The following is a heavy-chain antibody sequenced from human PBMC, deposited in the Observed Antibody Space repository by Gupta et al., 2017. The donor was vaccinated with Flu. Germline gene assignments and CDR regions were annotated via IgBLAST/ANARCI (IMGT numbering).Heavy chain of an antibody. J-gene: IGHJ2*01. CDR2: IKRHSDGGTS. CDR1: PFTEAW. V-gene: IGHV3-15*05. D-gene: IGHD2-2*01. Sequence: PFTEAWMSWVRQAPGKGLEFVALIKRHSDGGTSHYAESVEGRFTISREDSKDTAYLHMESLRIEDSARYFCTTGQLWGRGVQVTV. CDR3: TTGQL.